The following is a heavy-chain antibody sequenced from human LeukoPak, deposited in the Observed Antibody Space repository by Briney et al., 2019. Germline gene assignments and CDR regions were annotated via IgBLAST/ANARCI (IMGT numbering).Heavy chain of an antibody. V-gene: IGHV1-2*02. CDR3: ARVGSPIGYCSGGSCSRKYFDY. D-gene: IGHD2-15*01. CDR1: GYTFTGYY. Sequence: ASVKVSCKASGYTFTGYYMHWVRQAPGQGLEWMGWINPNSGGTNYAQKFQGRVTMTRDTSISTAYMELSRLRSDDTAVYYCARVGSPIGYCSGGSCSRKYFDYWGQGTLVTVSS. J-gene: IGHJ4*02. CDR2: INPNSGGT.